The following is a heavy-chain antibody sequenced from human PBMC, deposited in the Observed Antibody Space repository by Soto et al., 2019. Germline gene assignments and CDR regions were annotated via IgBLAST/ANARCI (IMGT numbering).Heavy chain of an antibody. D-gene: IGHD6-13*01. CDR1: GGTFSSYA. V-gene: IGHV1-69*01. CDR3: ARLHSAAATYNWFDR. Sequence: QVQLVQSGAEVKKPGSSVKVSCKASGGTFSSYAISWVRQAPGQGLEWMGGIIPIFGTAHYAQKFQGRVTITADESTSTANIEQSSLRSEDTAVYYSARLHSAAATYNWFDRWGQGTLVTASS. CDR2: IIPIFGTA. J-gene: IGHJ5*02.